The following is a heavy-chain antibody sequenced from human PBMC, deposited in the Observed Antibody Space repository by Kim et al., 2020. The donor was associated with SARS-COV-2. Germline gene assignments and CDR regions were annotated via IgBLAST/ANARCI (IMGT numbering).Heavy chain of an antibody. J-gene: IGHJ4*01. D-gene: IGHD4-17*01. CDR3: AKDRQMSVTTGVYYFDY. CDR1: GFTFSSYA. Sequence: GGSLRLSCAASGFTFSSYAMSWVRQAPGKGLEWVSAISGSGGSTYYADSVKGRFTISRDNYKNTLYLQMNSLRAEDTAVYYCAKDRQMSVTTGVYYFDYWGHGTLVTVSS. CDR2: ISGSGGST. V-gene: IGHV3-23*01.